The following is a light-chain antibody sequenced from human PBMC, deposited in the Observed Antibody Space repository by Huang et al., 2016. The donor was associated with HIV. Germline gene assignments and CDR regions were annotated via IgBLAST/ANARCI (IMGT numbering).Light chain of an antibody. V-gene: IGKV3-15*01. J-gene: IGKJ2*01. CDR2: GAS. CDR1: QSVATN. Sequence: EMVMTQSPATLSVSPGETVTLSCRTSQSVATNLAWYQQKPGQAPRLLIYGASTSATDIPARFSGSGSGTEFTLTITSLQSEDFAVYSCQHYKTFGRGTKLEIK. CDR3: QHYKT.